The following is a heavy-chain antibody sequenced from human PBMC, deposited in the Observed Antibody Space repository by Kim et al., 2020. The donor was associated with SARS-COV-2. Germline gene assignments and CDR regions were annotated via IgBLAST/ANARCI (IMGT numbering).Heavy chain of an antibody. CDR3: AREMYYYGSGLDQDAFDI. D-gene: IGHD3-10*01. Sequence: KSRVTISVDTSKNQFSLKLSSVTAADTAVYYCAREMYYYGSGLDQDAFDIWGQGTMVTVSS. J-gene: IGHJ3*02. V-gene: IGHV4-34*01.